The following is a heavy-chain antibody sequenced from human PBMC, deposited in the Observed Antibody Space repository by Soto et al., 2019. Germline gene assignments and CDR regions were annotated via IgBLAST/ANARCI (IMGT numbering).Heavy chain of an antibody. V-gene: IGHV4-30-4*01. J-gene: IGHJ3*02. CDR1: GGSISSGDYY. CDR3: ARDRREDAFDI. Sequence: PSETLSLTCTVSGGSISSGDYYWSRIRQPPGKGLEWIGYIYYSGSTYYNPSLKSRVTISVDMSKNQFSLKLSSVTAADTAVYYCARDRREDAFDIWGQGTMVTVSS. CDR2: IYYSGST.